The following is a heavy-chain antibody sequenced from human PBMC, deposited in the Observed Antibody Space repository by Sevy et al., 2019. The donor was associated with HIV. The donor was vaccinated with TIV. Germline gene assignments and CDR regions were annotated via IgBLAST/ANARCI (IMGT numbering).Heavy chain of an antibody. J-gene: IGHJ4*01. Sequence: SETLSLTCAVYGGSFSGYYWNWIRQPPGKGLEWIGEINHSGSTNYNPSLKRRVTISVDTSKNQFSLKRGSVTAADTAVYYCARYRMAGNFDYWGQGTLVTVSS. CDR1: GGSFSGYY. V-gene: IGHV4-34*01. CDR3: ARYRMAGNFDY. CDR2: INHSGST. D-gene: IGHD6-19*01.